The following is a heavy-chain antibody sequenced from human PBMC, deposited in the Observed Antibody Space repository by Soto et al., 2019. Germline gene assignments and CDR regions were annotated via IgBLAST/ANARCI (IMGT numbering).Heavy chain of an antibody. Sequence: SETLSLTCTISGSSISSDNWWSWVRQPPGEGLEWIGEIHRNGNTNYKPSLRSRVTISVDESKNQFSLRLNSVTAADTAVFYCARNMLRGFYFDYWGQGALVTVS. CDR1: GSSISSDNW. J-gene: IGHJ4*02. D-gene: IGHD3-10*01. V-gene: IGHV4-4*02. CDR2: IHRNGNT. CDR3: ARNMLRGFYFDY.